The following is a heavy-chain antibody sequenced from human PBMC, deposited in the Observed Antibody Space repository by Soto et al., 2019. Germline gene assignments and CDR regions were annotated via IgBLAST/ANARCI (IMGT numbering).Heavy chain of an antibody. Sequence: EVQLVESGGGLVQPGGSLTLSCAASGFTFRDHYMDWVRQAPGKGLEWVGRIGNRANSYTTEYAASVKDRFTISRDDSKNSLYLQMNTLKPEDTAVYYCARGLYYDSLWGNYRWYYFDYWGQGTLVSVSS. V-gene: IGHV3-72*01. J-gene: IGHJ4*02. CDR2: IGNRANSYTT. D-gene: IGHD3-16*02. CDR3: ARGLYYDSLWGNYRWYYFDY. CDR1: GFTFRDHY.